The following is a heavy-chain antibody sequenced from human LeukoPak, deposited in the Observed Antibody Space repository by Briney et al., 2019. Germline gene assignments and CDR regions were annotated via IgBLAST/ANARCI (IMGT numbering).Heavy chain of an antibody. Sequence: GGSLRLSCAASGFTFSSYGMSWVRQAPGKGPEWVSAISGSGGSTYYADSVKGRFTISRDNSKNTLYLQMNSLRAEDAAVYYCAKDPHSSGSLDYWGQGTLVTVSS. CDR3: AKDPHSSGSLDY. CDR2: ISGSGGST. D-gene: IGHD6-19*01. J-gene: IGHJ4*02. CDR1: GFTFSSYG. V-gene: IGHV3-23*01.